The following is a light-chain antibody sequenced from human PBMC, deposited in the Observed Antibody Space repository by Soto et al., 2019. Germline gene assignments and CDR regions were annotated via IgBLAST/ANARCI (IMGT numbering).Light chain of an antibody. J-gene: IGLJ1*01. CDR3: SSYTSSSTRV. CDR1: SSDVGDYNY. CDR2: EVS. Sequence: QSALTQPASVSGSPGQWITISCTGTSSDVGDYNYVSWYQQYPGKAPKLLIYEVSNRPSGVSNRFSGSKSGNTASLTISGLQAEDEADYYCSSYTSSSTRVFGTWTKLTVL. V-gene: IGLV2-14*01.